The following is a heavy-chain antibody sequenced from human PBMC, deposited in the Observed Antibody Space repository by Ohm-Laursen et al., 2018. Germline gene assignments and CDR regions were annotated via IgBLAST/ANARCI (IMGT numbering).Heavy chain of an antibody. CDR1: GYTFTSYY. CDR3: ASLSRGFYYDSSGYGMDV. D-gene: IGHD3-22*01. CDR2: INPSGGST. V-gene: IGHV1-46*01. J-gene: IGHJ6*02. Sequence: ASVKVSCNASGYTFTSYYMHWVRQAPGQGLEWMGIINPSGGSTSYAQKFQGRVTMTRDTSTSTVYMELSSLRSEDTAVYYCASLSRGFYYDSSGYGMDVWGQGTTVTVSS.